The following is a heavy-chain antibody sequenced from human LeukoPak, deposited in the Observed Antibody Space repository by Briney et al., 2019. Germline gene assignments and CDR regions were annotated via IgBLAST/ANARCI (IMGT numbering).Heavy chain of an antibody. J-gene: IGHJ6*02. CDR2: ISTSSSHI. D-gene: IGHD3-10*01. CDR1: GFIFSNYN. V-gene: IGHV3-21*01. CDR3: ARFGDDLGV. Sequence: GGSLRLSCAASGFIFSNYNMNWVRQVPGKGLEWLSSISTSSSHIFYADSVEGRFTISRDNAKKSLYLQMNSLRVEDTAIYYCARFGDDLGVWGQGTTITVS.